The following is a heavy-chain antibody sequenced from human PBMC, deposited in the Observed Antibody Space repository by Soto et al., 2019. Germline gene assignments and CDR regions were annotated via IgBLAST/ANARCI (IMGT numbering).Heavy chain of an antibody. CDR2: INHSGST. CDR3: ASGYDILTGSSFDP. J-gene: IGHJ5*02. Sequence: SETLSLTCAVYGGSFSGYYWSWIRQPPGKGLERIGEINHSGSTNYNPSLKSRVTISVDTSKNQFSLKLSSVTAADTAVYCCASGYDILTGSSFDPWGQGTLVTVSS. D-gene: IGHD3-9*01. V-gene: IGHV4-34*01. CDR1: GGSFSGYY.